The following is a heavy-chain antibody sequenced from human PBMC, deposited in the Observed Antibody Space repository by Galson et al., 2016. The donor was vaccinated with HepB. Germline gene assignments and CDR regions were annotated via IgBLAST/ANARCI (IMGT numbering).Heavy chain of an antibody. CDR2: IYWDDDK. J-gene: IGHJ3*01. V-gene: IGHV2-5*02. D-gene: IGHD3-3*01. Sequence: PALVKPTQTLTLTCTFSGFSLSTSGVGVGWIRQPPGKALEWLAAIYWDDDKRYSPSLKTRLTLTKDTSENQVVLTMTNMDPLDTATYYCAHRRFYFDSYDSGTATAFDFWRQGTMVTVSS. CDR3: AHRRFYFDSYDSGTATAFDF. CDR1: GFSLSTSGVG.